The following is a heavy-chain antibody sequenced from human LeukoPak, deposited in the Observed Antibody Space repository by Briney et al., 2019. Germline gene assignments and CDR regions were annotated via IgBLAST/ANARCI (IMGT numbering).Heavy chain of an antibody. D-gene: IGHD4-23*01. CDR2: IYYSGST. V-gene: IGHV4-39*07. CDR3: ARASPLRWPSPSYFQH. Sequence: PSETLSLTCTVSGGSMSSYYWGWIRQPPGKGLEWIGSIYYSGSTYYNPSLKSRVTISVDTSKNQFSLKLSSVTAADTAVYYCARASPLRWPSPSYFQHWGQGTLVTVSS. J-gene: IGHJ1*01. CDR1: GGSMSSYY.